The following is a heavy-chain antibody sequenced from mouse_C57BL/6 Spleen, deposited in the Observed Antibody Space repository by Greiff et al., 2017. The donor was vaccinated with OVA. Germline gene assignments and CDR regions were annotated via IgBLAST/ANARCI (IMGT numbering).Heavy chain of an antibody. J-gene: IGHJ3*01. V-gene: IGHV1-82*01. D-gene: IGHD4-1*01. CDR1: GYAFSSSW. CDR2: IYPGDGDT. Sequence: SGPELVKPGASVKISCKASGYAFSSSWMNWVKQRPGKGLEWIGRIYPGDGDTNYNGKFKGKATLTADKSSSTAYMQLSSLTSEDSAVYFCARGGAGTGFAYWGQGTLVTVSA. CDR3: ARGGAGTGFAY.